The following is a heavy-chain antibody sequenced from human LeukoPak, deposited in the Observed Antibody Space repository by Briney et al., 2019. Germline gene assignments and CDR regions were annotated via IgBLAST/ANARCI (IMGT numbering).Heavy chain of an antibody. J-gene: IGHJ4*02. CDR3: ARSSSGYYFVFDY. V-gene: IGHV4-59*01. D-gene: IGHD3-22*01. CDR1: GGSISSYY. CDR2: IYYSGST. Sequence: PSETLSLTCTVSGGSISSYYWSWIRQPPGKGLEWIGYIYYSGSTNYNPSLKSRVTISVDTSKNQFSLKLSSVTAADTAVYYCARSSSGYYFVFDYWGQGTLVTVSS.